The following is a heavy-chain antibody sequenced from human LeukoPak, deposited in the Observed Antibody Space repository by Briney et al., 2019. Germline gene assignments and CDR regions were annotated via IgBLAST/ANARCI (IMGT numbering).Heavy chain of an antibody. J-gene: IGHJ6*03. CDR1: GGSFSGYY. V-gene: IGHV4-34*01. Sequence: SETLSLTCAVYGGSFSGYYWSWIRQPPGKGQEWIGGINHSGSTNYNPSLKSRVTISVDTSKNQFSLKLSSVTAADTAVYYCAGSWSCFFYYYYYMDVWGKGTTVTVSS. CDR3: AGSWSCFFYYYYYMDV. D-gene: IGHD3-10*01. CDR2: INHSGST.